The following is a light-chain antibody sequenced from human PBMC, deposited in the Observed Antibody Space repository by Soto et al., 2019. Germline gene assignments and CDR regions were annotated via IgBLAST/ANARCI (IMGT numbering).Light chain of an antibody. Sequence: AIRMTQSPSSLSASTGDRVTITCRASQGISSYLAWYQQKPGKAPKLLIYAASTLQSGVPSRFSGSGSGTDFTLTISCLQSEDAATYYCQKYNTAPYTFGQGTRLEIK. V-gene: IGKV1-8*01. CDR1: QGISSY. J-gene: IGKJ5*01. CDR3: QKYNTAPYT. CDR2: AAS.